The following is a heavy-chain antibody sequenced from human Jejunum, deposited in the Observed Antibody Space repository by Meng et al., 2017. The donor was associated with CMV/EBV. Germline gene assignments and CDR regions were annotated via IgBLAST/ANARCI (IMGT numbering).Heavy chain of an antibody. J-gene: IGHJ6*02. CDR1: GFTFSSYA. V-gene: IGHV3-30*02. CDR2: TRYDGQNK. CDR3: ANFPSSAYYSEMDV. Sequence: SGFTFSSYAMSWVRQAPGRGLEWVAFTRYDGQNKYYLDSVKGRFTISKDNSKNTLYLQMSSLRPEDTGIYYCANFPSSAYYSEMDVWGQGTTVTVSS.